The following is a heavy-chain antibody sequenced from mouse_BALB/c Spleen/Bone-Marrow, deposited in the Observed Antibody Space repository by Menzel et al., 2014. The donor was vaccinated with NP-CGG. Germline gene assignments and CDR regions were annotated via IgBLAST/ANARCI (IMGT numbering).Heavy chain of an antibody. V-gene: IGHV4-1*02. D-gene: IGHD2-2*01. Sequence: EVQLVESGGGLVQSGGSLKLSCAASGFDFXRYWMSWVRQAPGKGLEWIGEINPDSSTINYTPSLKDKFIISRDNAKNTLYLQMSKVRSEDTALYYCVFLGYYGYFYVWGAGTTVTVSS. CDR2: INPDSSTI. CDR3: VFLGYYGYFYV. CDR1: GFDFXRYW. J-gene: IGHJ1*01.